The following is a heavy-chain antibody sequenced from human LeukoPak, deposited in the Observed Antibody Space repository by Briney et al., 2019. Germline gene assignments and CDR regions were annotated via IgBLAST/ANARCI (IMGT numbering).Heavy chain of an antibody. V-gene: IGHV3-7*01. CDR1: GFTLSSFW. J-gene: IGHJ4*02. D-gene: IGHD3-9*01. Sequence: PGGSLRLSCEASGFTLSSFWMSWVRQAPGKGLEWVANIKGDGRIKNYVDSMKGRFTISRDNAKKSVYLQMSSLRAEDTAMYFCATNNDWRFDFWGQGTLVTVSS. CDR2: IKGDGRIK. CDR3: ATNNDWRFDF.